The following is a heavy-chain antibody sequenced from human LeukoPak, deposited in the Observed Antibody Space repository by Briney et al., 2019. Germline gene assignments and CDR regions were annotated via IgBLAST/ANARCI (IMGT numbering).Heavy chain of an antibody. Sequence: GASVKVSCKASGYTFTSYDINWVRQATGQGLEWMGWMNPNSGNTGYAQKFQGGVTMTRNTSISTAYMELSSLRSEDTAVYYCAREPPPLRWPITKTGPLGAFDIWGQGTMVTVSS. D-gene: IGHD4-23*01. CDR1: GYTFTSYD. CDR2: MNPNSGNT. J-gene: IGHJ3*02. CDR3: AREPPPLRWPITKTGPLGAFDI. V-gene: IGHV1-8*01.